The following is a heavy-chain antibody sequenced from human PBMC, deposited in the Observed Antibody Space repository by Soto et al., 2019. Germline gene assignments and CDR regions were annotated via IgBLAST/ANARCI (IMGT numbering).Heavy chain of an antibody. J-gene: IGHJ4*02. Sequence: QVQLVESGGGVVQPGRSLRLSCAASGFTFSSYGMHWVRQAPGKGLEWVAVISYDGSNKYYADSVKGRFTISRDNSKNTLYLQMNILRAEDTTLSHCAIDIVEATDAWFDYWGQGTLVTVSS. CDR2: ISYDGSNK. CDR1: GFTFSSYG. V-gene: IGHV3-30*03. CDR3: AIDIVEATDAWFDY. D-gene: IGHD1-26*01.